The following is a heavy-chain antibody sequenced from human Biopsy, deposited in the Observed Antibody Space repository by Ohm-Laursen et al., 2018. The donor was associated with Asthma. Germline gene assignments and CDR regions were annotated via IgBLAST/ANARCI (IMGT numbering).Heavy chain of an antibody. J-gene: IGHJ4*02. CDR1: GDIFSSFP. D-gene: IGHD5-12*01. CDR3: ARRNQWLSLSLDF. Sequence: SSVTVSCKPSGDIFSSFPFSWVRQAPGQGLEWMGGINPLLGSTNYAPRFQGRVTLTADESSSTVYMELSSLTSDDTAVYYCARRNQWLSLSLDFWGQGTLVTVSS. CDR2: INPLLGST. V-gene: IGHV1-69*01.